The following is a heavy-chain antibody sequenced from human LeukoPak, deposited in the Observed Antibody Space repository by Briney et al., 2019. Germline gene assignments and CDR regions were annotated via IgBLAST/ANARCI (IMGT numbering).Heavy chain of an antibody. Sequence: GGSLRLSCAASGFTFSSYAMSWVRQAPGKGLEWVSAISGSGGSTYYTDSVKGRFTISRDNSKNTLYLQMNSLRAEDTAVYYCAKPAEGVWFGEFDWFDPWGQGTLVTVSS. D-gene: IGHD3-10*01. V-gene: IGHV3-23*01. CDR3: AKPAEGVWFGEFDWFDP. J-gene: IGHJ5*02. CDR2: ISGSGGST. CDR1: GFTFSSYA.